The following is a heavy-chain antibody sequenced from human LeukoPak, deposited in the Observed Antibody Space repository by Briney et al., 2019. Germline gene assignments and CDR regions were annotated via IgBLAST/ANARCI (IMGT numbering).Heavy chain of an antibody. J-gene: IGHJ4*02. CDR1: GGSFSGYY. Sequence: PSETLSLTCAVYGGSFSGYYWSWIRQPPGKGLEWIGEINHSGSTNYNPSLKSRVTISVDTSKNQFSLKLSSVTAADTAVYYCARDRGITIFGVVNRPYYFDYWGQGTLVTVSS. CDR3: ARDRGITIFGVVNRPYYFDY. V-gene: IGHV4-34*01. CDR2: INHSGST. D-gene: IGHD3-3*01.